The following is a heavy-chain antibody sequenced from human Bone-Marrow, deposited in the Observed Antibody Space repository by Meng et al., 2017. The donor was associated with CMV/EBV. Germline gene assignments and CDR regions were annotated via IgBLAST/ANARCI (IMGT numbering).Heavy chain of an antibody. CDR2: IRYDGGKK. J-gene: IGHJ4*02. CDR3: ARGVAPIYY. V-gene: IGHV3-30*02. Sequence: GESRKISCAASGLTLSSYGIHWVRQAPGKGLEWVAFIRYDGGKKEYVDSVKGRFTISRDNAKNSLYLQMNSLRAEDTAVYYCARGVAPIYYWGQGTLVTVSS. CDR1: GLTLSSYG. D-gene: IGHD2-15*01.